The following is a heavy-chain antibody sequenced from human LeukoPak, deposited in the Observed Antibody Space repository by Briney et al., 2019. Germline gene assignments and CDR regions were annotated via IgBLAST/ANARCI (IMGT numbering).Heavy chain of an antibody. D-gene: IGHD6-19*01. CDR1: GFTFSTYW. V-gene: IGHV3-74*01. CDR2: INGDGSVR. Sequence: GGFLRLSCAASGFTFSTYWMHWVRHAPGKGLVWVSRINGDGSVRDYADSVKGQFNISRDNAKNTLFLHINSLRGEDTAVYYCAREGAVDGIVYYYMDVWGKGTTVTVSS. J-gene: IGHJ6*03. CDR3: AREGAVDGIVYYYMDV.